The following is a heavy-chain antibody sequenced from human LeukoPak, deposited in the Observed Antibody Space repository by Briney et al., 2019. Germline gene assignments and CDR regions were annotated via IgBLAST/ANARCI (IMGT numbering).Heavy chain of an antibody. CDR1: GGTFSSYA. V-gene: IGHV1-69*01. Sequence: SVKVSCKASGGTFSSYAISWVRQAPGQGLEWMGGIIPIFGTANYAQKFQGRVTITADESTSTAYMELSSLRSEDTAVYYCARGGDVAEPAAILGVVVGTYYYYYYGMDVWGQGTTVTVSS. J-gene: IGHJ6*02. CDR3: ARGGDVAEPAAILGVVVGTYYYYYYGMDV. CDR2: IIPIFGTA. D-gene: IGHD2-2*01.